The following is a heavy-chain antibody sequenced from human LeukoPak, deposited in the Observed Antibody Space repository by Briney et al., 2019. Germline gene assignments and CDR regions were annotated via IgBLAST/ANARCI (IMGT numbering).Heavy chain of an antibody. CDR1: GGSFSGYY. CDR2: INHSGST. Sequence: SETLSLTCAVYGGSFSGYYWSWIRQPPGKGLEWIGEINHSGSTNYKPSLKSRVTISVDTSKNQFSLKLSSVTAADTAVYYCARGLWFGELHNWYFDLWGRGTLVTVSS. V-gene: IGHV4-34*01. CDR3: ARGLWFGELHNWYFDL. D-gene: IGHD3-10*01. J-gene: IGHJ2*01.